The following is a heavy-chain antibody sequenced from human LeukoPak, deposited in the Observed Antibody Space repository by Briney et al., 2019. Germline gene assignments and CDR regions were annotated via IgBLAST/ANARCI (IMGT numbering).Heavy chain of an antibody. J-gene: IGHJ4*02. D-gene: IGHD3-22*01. CDR2: TNPNSGGT. CDR3: ARDLLYYYDSSGYG. CDR1: GYTFTGYY. Sequence: PWASVKVSCKASGYTFTGYYMHWVRQAPGQGLEWMGWTNPNSGGTNYAQKFQGRVTMTRDTSISTAYMELSRLRSDDTAVYYCARDLLYYYDSSGYGWGQGTLVTVSS. V-gene: IGHV1-2*02.